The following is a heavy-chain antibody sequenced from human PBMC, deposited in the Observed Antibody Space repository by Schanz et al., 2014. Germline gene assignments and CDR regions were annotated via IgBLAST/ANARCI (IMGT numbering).Heavy chain of an antibody. D-gene: IGHD6-6*01. J-gene: IGHJ4*02. CDR2: IIPVLNIA. CDR3: ARDQSPYTNSSDVRYFDY. CDR1: RYTFNTYG. V-gene: IGHV1-69*09. Sequence: VQLVQSGPEVKEPGASVKVSCEASRYTFNTYGLNWVRQAPGQGLEWMGKIIPVLNIATYAQRFQGRVSITADTSTNTAYMELSSLTSEDTAVYYCARDQSPYTNSSDVRYFDYWGQGSLVTVSS.